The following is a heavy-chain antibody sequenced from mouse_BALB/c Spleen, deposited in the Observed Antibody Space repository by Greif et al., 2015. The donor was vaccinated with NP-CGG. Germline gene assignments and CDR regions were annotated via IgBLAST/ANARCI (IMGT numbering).Heavy chain of an antibody. CDR1: GFTFSDFY. D-gene: IGHD2-2*01. CDR2: SRNKANAYTT. CDR3: ARDDGYYWYFDV. J-gene: IGHJ1*01. Sequence: VQLKQSGGGLVQPGGSLRLSCATSGFTFSDFYMEWVRQPPGKRLEWIAASRNKANAYTTEYSASVKGRFIVSRDTSQSILYLQMNALRAEDTAIYYCARDDGYYWYFDVWGAGTTVTVSS. V-gene: IGHV7-1*02.